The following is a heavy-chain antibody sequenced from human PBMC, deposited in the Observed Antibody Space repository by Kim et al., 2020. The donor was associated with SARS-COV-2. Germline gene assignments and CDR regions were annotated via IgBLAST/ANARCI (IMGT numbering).Heavy chain of an antibody. V-gene: IGHV3-48*03. J-gene: IGHJ4*02. Sequence: IYSADSGGGRFTITRDNDKNSLFLQMNSLRAEDTAVYYCARGPNYSPFDYWGQGTLVTVSS. CDR2: I. D-gene: IGHD4-4*01. CDR3: ARGPNYSPFDY.